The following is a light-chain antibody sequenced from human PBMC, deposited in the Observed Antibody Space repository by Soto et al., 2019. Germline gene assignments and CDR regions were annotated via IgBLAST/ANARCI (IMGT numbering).Light chain of an antibody. Sequence: DIQMTQSPSSLSASVGDRVTITCRASQSISSYLNWHQQKLWKAPKLLIYAASSLQTEVPSRFSGSGSGTDFTLTISSLQPEDFATYYFQESYSTPYTFGQGTKLEIK. CDR1: QSISSY. J-gene: IGKJ2*01. V-gene: IGKV1-39*01. CDR2: AAS. CDR3: QESYSTPYT.